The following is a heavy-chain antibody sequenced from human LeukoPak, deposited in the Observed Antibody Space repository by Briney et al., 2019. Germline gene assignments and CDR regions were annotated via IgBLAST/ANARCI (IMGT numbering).Heavy chain of an antibody. D-gene: IGHD3-22*01. CDR2: ISSDGSYK. CDR1: GFTFSSHA. V-gene: IGHV3-30*04. CDR3: AKPHDSTPYYFDY. J-gene: IGHJ4*02. Sequence: GGSLRLSCAASGFTFSSHALHWVRQAPGKGLEWVAVISSDGSYKYYADSVKGRFTISRDNSKNTLYLQMNSLRAEDTAVYYCAKPHDSTPYYFDYWGQGTLVTVSS.